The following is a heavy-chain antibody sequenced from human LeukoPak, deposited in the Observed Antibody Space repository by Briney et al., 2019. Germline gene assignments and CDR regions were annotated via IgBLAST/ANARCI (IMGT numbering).Heavy chain of an antibody. CDR2: IYYNGNS. Sequence: PSETLSLTCTVSGGSITTYYWNWIRQPPGKGLDWIGNIYYNGNSNYNPSLKSRVTLSVDTSKNQFSLKLSSVTAADTAVYYCASCITMTLCNPWGQGTLVTVSS. CDR1: GGSITTYY. D-gene: IGHD3-22*01. J-gene: IGHJ5*02. CDR3: ASCITMTLCNP. V-gene: IGHV4-59*01.